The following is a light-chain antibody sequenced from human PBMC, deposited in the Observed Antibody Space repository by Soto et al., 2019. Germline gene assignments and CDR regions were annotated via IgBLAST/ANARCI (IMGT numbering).Light chain of an antibody. CDR3: QQYNGHSPWT. CDR2: QAS. J-gene: IGKJ1*01. Sequence: DIPMTQSPSTLSASVGDRVTITCRASQNIYSWLAWYQHKPGKAPNLLIYQASSLESGVPSRFSGSGSGTEFTLTISSLQADDFATYFCQQYNGHSPWTFGQGTKVEIK. CDR1: QNIYSW. V-gene: IGKV1-5*03.